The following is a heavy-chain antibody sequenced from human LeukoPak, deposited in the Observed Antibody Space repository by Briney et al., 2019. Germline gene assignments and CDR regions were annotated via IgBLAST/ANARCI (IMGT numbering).Heavy chain of an antibody. D-gene: IGHD6-25*01. CDR2: IYYSGNT. J-gene: IGHJ3*02. CDR1: GGSISSYY. CDR3: ARARSGDTFDI. V-gene: IGHV4-59*01. Sequence: SETLSLTCTVSGGSISSYYWSWIRQPPGKGLDWIGYIYYSGNTNYNPSLKSRVTISIDTSKTQFSLNLTSVTAADTAIYYCARARSGDTFDIWGQGTLVTVSS.